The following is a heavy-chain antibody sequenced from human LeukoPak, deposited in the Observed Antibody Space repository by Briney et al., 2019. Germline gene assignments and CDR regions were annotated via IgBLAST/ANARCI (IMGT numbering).Heavy chain of an antibody. J-gene: IGHJ6*02. CDR1: GGTFSSYA. D-gene: IGHD3-10*01. Sequence: CSVTVSCKASGGTFSSYAISWVRQAPGQGLEWMGGIIPIFGTANYAQKFQGRVTITADESTSTAYMELSSLRSEDTAVYYCARELVLWFGELSYYYYSGMDVWGQGTTVTDCS. CDR2: IIPIFGTA. CDR3: ARELVLWFGELSYYYYSGMDV. V-gene: IGHV1-69*13.